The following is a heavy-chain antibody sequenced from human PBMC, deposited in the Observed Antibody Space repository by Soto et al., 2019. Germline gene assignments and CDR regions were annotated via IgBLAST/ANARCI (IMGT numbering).Heavy chain of an antibody. V-gene: IGHV1-2*02. CDR3: TRGGPLYNFRP. D-gene: IGHD1-20*01. J-gene: IGHJ5*02. Sequence: QVQLVQSGAEVKKPGASVKVSCKASGYTFTTDYMHWVRQAPGQGLEWMGWINPNSGGTNYAQKFQGRVTMTRDMSITTAYMELNRLTSNDTGVYYCTRGGPLYNFRPWGQGTLVTVSS. CDR2: INPNSGGT. CDR1: GYTFTTDY.